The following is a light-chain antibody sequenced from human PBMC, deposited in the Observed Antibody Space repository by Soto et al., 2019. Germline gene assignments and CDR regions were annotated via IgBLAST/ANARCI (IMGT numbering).Light chain of an antibody. V-gene: IGKV3-20*01. Sequence: EIVLTQSPVTLSLSPGERATLSCRAIQSLSSSYFAWYQHKPGQGPRLLIYGAFTRATGIPDRFSGSGSGTDFTLTISRLEPEDFAVYYCQQHETLITFGQGTRLEI. CDR2: GAF. CDR3: QQHETLIT. CDR1: QSLSSSY. J-gene: IGKJ5*01.